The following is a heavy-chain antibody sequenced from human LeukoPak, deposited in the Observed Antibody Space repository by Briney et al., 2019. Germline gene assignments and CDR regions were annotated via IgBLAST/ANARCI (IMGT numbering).Heavy chain of an antibody. CDR2: IYYSGST. J-gene: IGHJ4*02. Sequence: SETLSLTCTVSGVSISSSNSYWGWIRQPPGKGLEWIGSIYYSGSTYYNPSLKSRVTVSVDTSKNQFSLKLSSVTAADTAVYYCARAPASGWYIDCWGQGTLVTVSS. V-gene: IGHV4-39*01. CDR1: GVSISSSNSY. D-gene: IGHD6-19*01. CDR3: ARAPASGWYIDC.